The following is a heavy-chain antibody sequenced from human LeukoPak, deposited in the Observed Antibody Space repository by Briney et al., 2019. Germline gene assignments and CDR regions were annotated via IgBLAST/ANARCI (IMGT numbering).Heavy chain of an antibody. CDR3: AREGDGYNSPIDY. J-gene: IGHJ4*02. V-gene: IGHV3-23*01. CDR2: ISGSGGST. D-gene: IGHD5-24*01. CDR1: GFSLSSDA. Sequence: GGSLRLSCAASGFSLSSDAMSWVRQAPGKGLEWGSAISGSGGSTYYADSVKGRFTISRDNAKNSLFLQMNSLRADDTAVYYCAREGDGYNSPIDYWGQGTLVTVSS.